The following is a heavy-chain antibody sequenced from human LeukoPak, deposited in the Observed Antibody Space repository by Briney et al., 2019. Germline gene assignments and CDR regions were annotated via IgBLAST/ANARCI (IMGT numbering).Heavy chain of an antibody. V-gene: IGHV5-51*01. Sequence: GESLTISCKGSGYSFTSHWIGWVRQMPGKGLEWMGIIYPGDSETRYSPSFQGQVTISADKSISTAYLQWSSLKASDTAMYYCARRYYYDSSGYYLAHDAFDIWGQGTMVTVSS. D-gene: IGHD3-22*01. CDR2: IYPGDSET. CDR1: GYSFTSHW. CDR3: ARRYYYDSSGYYLAHDAFDI. J-gene: IGHJ3*02.